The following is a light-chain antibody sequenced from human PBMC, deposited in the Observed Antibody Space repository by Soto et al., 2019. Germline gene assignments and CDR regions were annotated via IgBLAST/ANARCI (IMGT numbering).Light chain of an antibody. J-gene: IGKJ1*01. V-gene: IGKV1-5*03. CDR2: KAS. CDR1: QTISSW. CDR3: QQYYDFRT. Sequence: DIQMTQSPSTLSGSVGDRVTITCRASQTISSWLAWYQQKPGKAPKLLIYKASKLQSGVPSRFSASGSVRDFTLTISSLQPEDSATYYCQQYYDFRTFGQGTKVDIK.